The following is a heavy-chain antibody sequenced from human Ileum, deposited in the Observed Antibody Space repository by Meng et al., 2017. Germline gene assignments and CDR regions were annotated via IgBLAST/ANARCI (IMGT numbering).Heavy chain of an antibody. CDR1: GYIFTRYG. D-gene: IGHD4-23*01. Sequence: QVQLVQSGAEVKKPGASVKFSCKASGYIFTRYGIGWVRQAPGQGLEWMGWISAYSGNTKYAQKLQGRVTMTTDTSTSTAYMELRNLRSDDTAVYYCARDTVGTTLGDYWGQGTLVTVSS. CDR3: ARDTVGTTLGDY. J-gene: IGHJ4*02. V-gene: IGHV1-18*01. CDR2: ISAYSGNT.